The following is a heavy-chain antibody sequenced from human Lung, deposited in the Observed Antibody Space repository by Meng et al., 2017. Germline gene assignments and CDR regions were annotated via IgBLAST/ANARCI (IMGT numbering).Heavy chain of an antibody. CDR2: INHSGST. CDR1: GGSFSDYY. CDR3: ARGPTTMAHDFDY. V-gene: IGHV4-34*01. Sequence: VPLQQCGPVLLKPSDTLSLTCVVSGGSFSDYYWSWIRQPPGKGLEWIGEINHSGSTNYNPSLESRATISVDTSQNNLSLKLSSVTAADSAVYYCARGPTTMAHDFDYWGQGTLVTVSS. J-gene: IGHJ4*02. D-gene: IGHD4-11*01.